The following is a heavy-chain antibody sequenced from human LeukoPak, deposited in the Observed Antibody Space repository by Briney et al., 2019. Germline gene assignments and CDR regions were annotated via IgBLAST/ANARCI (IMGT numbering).Heavy chain of an antibody. Sequence: GGSLRLSCAASGFTFSIYSINWVRQAPGKGLEWVSSISSSSSYIYYADSVKGRFTISRDNAKNSLYLQMNSLRAEDTAVYYCARASGFWSGSDYWGQGTLVTVSS. D-gene: IGHD3-3*01. J-gene: IGHJ4*02. CDR3: ARASGFWSGSDY. CDR2: ISSSSSYI. V-gene: IGHV3-21*01. CDR1: GFTFSIYS.